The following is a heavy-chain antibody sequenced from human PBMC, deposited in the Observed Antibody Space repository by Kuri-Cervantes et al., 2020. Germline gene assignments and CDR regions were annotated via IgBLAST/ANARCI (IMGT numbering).Heavy chain of an antibody. J-gene: IGHJ6*02. Sequence: ASVKVSCKASGYTFTGYYMHWVRQAPGQGLEWMGWINPNSGGTNYAQKFQGRVTMTRDTSISTAYMELSRLRSDDTAVYYCARDQSYYDFWSGYYNYYYGMDVWGQGTTVTVSS. V-gene: IGHV1-2*02. D-gene: IGHD3-3*01. CDR2: INPNSGGT. CDR1: GYTFTGYY. CDR3: ARDQSYYDFWSGYYNYYYGMDV.